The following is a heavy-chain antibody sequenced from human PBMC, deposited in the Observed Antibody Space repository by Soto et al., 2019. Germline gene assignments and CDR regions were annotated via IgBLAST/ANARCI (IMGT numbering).Heavy chain of an antibody. D-gene: IGHD5-12*01. J-gene: IGHJ4*02. CDR3: ARDRGDGYNLS. Sequence: GASVKVSCKASGGTFSSYTISWVRQAPGQGLEWMGRIIPILSIANYAQKFQGRVTITADKSTSTAYMELSSLRSEDTAVYYCARDRGDGYNLSWGQGTLVTAPQ. CDR2: IIPILSIA. CDR1: GGTFSSYT. V-gene: IGHV1-69*04.